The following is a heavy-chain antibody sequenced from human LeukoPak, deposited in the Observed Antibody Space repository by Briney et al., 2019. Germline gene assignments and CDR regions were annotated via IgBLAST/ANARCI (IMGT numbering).Heavy chain of an antibody. Sequence: PSETLSLTCSVSGDSIRSSYWSWIRQAPGMGLECIGYIYISGDKIYNPSLKSRVTISVDTSKTQFSLKLTSVTAADTAVYYCARVRAYGPEHPYWGQGTLVTVSS. CDR1: GDSIRSSY. CDR3: ARVRAYGPEHPY. V-gene: IGHV4-4*09. J-gene: IGHJ4*02. D-gene: IGHD3-10*01. CDR2: IYISGDK.